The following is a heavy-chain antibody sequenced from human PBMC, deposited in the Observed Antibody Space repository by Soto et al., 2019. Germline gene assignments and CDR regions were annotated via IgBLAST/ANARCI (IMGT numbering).Heavy chain of an antibody. CDR3: AREWVSRRYFDY. J-gene: IGHJ4*02. Sequence: GGSLRLSCAASGFPFSSYHMHSVRQAPGKGLEWVALISYDGNHIFYADSVKGRFTISRDNSKNTLYLQMNSLRAEDTAVYYCAREWVSRRYFDYWGQGSLVTVSS. CDR1: GFPFSSYH. CDR2: ISYDGNHI. V-gene: IGHV3-30-3*01.